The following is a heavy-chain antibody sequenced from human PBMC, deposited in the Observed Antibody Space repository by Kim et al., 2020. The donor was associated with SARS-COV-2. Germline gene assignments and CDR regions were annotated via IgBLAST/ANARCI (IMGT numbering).Heavy chain of an antibody. V-gene: IGHV4-34*01. D-gene: IGHD1-20*01. CDR3: ARITSGWTTFDY. Sequence: NPSLKGRVTISVDTSKNQFSLKLSSVTAADTAVYYCARITSGWTTFDYWGQGTLVTVSS. J-gene: IGHJ4*02.